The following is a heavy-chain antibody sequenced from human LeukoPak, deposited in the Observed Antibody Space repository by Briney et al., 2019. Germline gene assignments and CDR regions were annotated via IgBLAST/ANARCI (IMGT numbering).Heavy chain of an antibody. V-gene: IGHV3-30-3*01. J-gene: IGHJ4*02. CDR3: ARGPAVTYFDY. CDR1: GFTFSSYA. Sequence: PGGSLRLSCAASGFTFSSYAMHWVRQAPGKGLEWVAVISYDGSNKYYADPVKGRFTISRDNSKNTLYLQMNSLRAEDTAVYYCARGPAVTYFDYWGQGTLVTVSS. D-gene: IGHD1-14*01. CDR2: ISYDGSNK.